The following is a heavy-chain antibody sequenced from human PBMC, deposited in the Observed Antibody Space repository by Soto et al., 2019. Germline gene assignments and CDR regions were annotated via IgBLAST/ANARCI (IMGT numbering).Heavy chain of an antibody. CDR1: GFSFSNYW. J-gene: IGHJ4*02. CDR2: IKGDGSET. CDR3: AKDLHIAATDY. D-gene: IGHD6-13*01. Sequence: PGGSLRLSCAASGFSFSNYWMHWVRQAPGKGLVWVSRIKGDGSETNYADSVKGRFTISRDNAKNTLYLQMNSLRAKDTAVYYCAKDLHIAATDYWGQGTLVTVSS. V-gene: IGHV3-74*01.